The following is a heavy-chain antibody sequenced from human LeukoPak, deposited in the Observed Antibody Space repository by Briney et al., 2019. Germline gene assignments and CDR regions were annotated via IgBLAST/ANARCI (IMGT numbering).Heavy chain of an antibody. CDR3: ARTSGSYYPFDF. CDR2: IYTSGTT. J-gene: IGHJ4*02. CDR1: GGSIGRYY. V-gene: IGHV4-4*07. D-gene: IGHD1-26*01. Sequence: SETLSLTCTVSGGSIGRYYWTWIRQPAGKGLEWIGRIYTSGTTNYSPSLKSRVTMSVDTSKNQFSLKLSSVTAADTAVYYCARTSGSYYPFDFWGQGTLVTVSS.